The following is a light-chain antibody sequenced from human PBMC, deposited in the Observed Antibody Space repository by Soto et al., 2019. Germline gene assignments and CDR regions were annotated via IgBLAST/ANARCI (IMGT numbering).Light chain of an antibody. CDR2: EVS. CDR1: SSDVGGYNY. J-gene: IGLJ3*02. CDR3: SSYAGSNNLV. Sequence: HSALTQPPSASGSPGQSVTISCTGTSSDVGGYNYVSWYQQHPGRVPKVMIYEVSQRPSGVPDRFSGSKSGNTASLTVSGLQAEDEADYYCSSYAGSNNLVFGGGTKLTVL. V-gene: IGLV2-8*01.